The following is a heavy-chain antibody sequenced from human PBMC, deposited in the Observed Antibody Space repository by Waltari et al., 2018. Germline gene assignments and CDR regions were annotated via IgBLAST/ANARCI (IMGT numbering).Heavy chain of an antibody. CDR3: ARDRCNSTSCLSRGAFDI. Sequence: QVQLQESGPGLVKPSETLSLTCTVSGGSISSYSWSWVRPPAGQGLEWIGRIYASGSTNYNPSLRSRVTMSVDTSKNHFSLRLTSVTAADTAVYYCARDRCNSTSCLSRGAFDIWGQGTMVTVSS. CDR2: IYASGST. V-gene: IGHV4-4*07. J-gene: IGHJ3*02. CDR1: GGSISSYS. D-gene: IGHD2-2*01.